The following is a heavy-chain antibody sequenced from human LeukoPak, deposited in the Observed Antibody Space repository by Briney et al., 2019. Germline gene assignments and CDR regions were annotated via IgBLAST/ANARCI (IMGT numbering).Heavy chain of an antibody. D-gene: IGHD6-13*01. CDR1: GFTFSTYW. V-gene: IGHV3-7*01. CDR3: ARAAYSSTWYSRYFDL. CDR2: IKQDGSQT. J-gene: IGHJ2*01. Sequence: PGGSLRLSCEASGFTFSTYWMSWVRQAPGKGLEWVANIKQDGSQTYHADSVKGRFTISRENAKNSLYLQMNSLRAGDTAVYYCARAAYSSTWYSRYFDLWGRGTLVTVSS.